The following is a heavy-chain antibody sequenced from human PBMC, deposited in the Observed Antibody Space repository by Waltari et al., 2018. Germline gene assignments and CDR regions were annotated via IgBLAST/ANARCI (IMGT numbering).Heavy chain of an antibody. D-gene: IGHD7-27*01. Sequence: QVQLVESGGGVVQPGRSLRLSCAASGFTFRSYAMHWVRQAPGKGLEWVAVISYDGSNKYYADSVKGRFTISRDNSKNTLYLQMNSLRAEDTAVYYCATTGDRFDYWGQGTLVTVSS. CDR3: ATTGDRFDY. CDR1: GFTFRSYA. V-gene: IGHV3-30-3*01. J-gene: IGHJ4*02. CDR2: ISYDGSNK.